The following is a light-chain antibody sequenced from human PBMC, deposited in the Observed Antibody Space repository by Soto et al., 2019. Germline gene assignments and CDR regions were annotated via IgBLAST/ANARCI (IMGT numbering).Light chain of an antibody. J-gene: IGKJ2*01. CDR2: GAS. CDR3: QQYNNWPYT. Sequence: EIVMTQSPATLSVSPGERATLSCRASQSVSSNLAWYQQKPGQPPRLLIYGASTRATGIPARFSGSGSGTEFTITISSLQSEDFAVYYCQQYNNWPYTFGQGTKLEIK. V-gene: IGKV3-15*01. CDR1: QSVSSN.